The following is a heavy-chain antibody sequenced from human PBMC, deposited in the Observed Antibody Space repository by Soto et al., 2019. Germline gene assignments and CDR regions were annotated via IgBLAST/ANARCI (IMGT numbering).Heavy chain of an antibody. V-gene: IGHV3-23*01. J-gene: IGHJ4*02. Sequence: QLLQSGGDLVQRGGSLRLSCAASGFTFTDFSMAWVRQAPGRGLEWISVISGIGDSTYHADSVKGRFTISRDNSKYTLYLQMGGLQSEDTAIYYCAKGSGQYIWGSYRDFWGQGSQVTVSS. D-gene: IGHD3-16*02. CDR2: ISGIGDST. CDR1: GFTFTDFS. CDR3: AKGSGQYIWGSYRDF.